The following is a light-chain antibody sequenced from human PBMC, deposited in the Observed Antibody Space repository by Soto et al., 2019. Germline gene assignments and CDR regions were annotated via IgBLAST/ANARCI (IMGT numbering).Light chain of an antibody. V-gene: IGKV3-20*01. Sequence: EIVLTQSPGTLSLSPGEKATLSCRASQSVSSSYLAWYQQKPGQAPRLLIYGASSRASGIPDRFSGSGSGTDFTLTISRLETEDFAVYFCQHYGSSPWTFGQGTKVDI. CDR2: GAS. CDR3: QHYGSSPWT. CDR1: QSVSSSY. J-gene: IGKJ1*01.